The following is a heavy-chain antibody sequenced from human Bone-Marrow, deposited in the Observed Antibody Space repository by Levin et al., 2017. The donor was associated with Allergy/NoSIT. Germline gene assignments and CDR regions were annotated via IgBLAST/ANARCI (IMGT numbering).Heavy chain of an antibody. Sequence: SETLSLTCTVSGYSISSGYFWGWIRQPPGKGLEWIGSIYHSGSTYYHPSLKSRVTISVDTSKNQFSLKLTSVTAGDTAVYYCARVGAAMVYFDYWGQGALVTVSS. V-gene: IGHV4-38-2*02. CDR1: GYSISSGYF. CDR3: ARVGAAMVYFDY. CDR2: IYHSGST. J-gene: IGHJ4*02. D-gene: IGHD4/OR15-4a*01.